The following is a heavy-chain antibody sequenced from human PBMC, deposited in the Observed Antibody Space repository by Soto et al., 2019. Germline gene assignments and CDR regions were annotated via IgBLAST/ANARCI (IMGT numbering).Heavy chain of an antibody. D-gene: IGHD2-2*03. Sequence: SVKVSCKASGGTFSSYTISWVRQAPGQGLEWMGRIIPILGIANYAQKFQGRVTITADKSTSTAYMELSSLRSEDTAVYYCAKPGTGYCSSTSCVDDAFDIWGQGTMVTVSS. CDR3: AKPGTGYCSSTSCVDDAFDI. CDR1: GGTFSSYT. V-gene: IGHV1-69*02. J-gene: IGHJ3*02. CDR2: IIPILGIA.